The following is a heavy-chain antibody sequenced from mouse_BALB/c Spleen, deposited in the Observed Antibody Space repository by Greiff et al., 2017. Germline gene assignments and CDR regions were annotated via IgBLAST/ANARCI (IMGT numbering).Heavy chain of an antibody. CDR1: GYSITSDYA. V-gene: IGHV3-2*02. J-gene: IGHJ3*01. Sequence: EVQLQESGPGLVKPSQSLSLTCTVTGYSITSDYAWNWIRQFPGNKLEWMGYISYSGSTSYNPSLKSRISITRDTSKNQFFLQLNSVTTEDTATYYCARQNGNYPFAYWGQGTLVTVSA. CDR3: ARQNGNYPFAY. CDR2: ISYSGST. D-gene: IGHD2-1*01.